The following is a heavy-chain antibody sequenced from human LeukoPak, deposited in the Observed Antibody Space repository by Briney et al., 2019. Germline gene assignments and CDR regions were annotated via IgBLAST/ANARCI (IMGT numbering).Heavy chain of an antibody. D-gene: IGHD6-19*01. CDR2: ISSSGTTI. CDR1: GFNLNHFE. Sequence: SGGSLRLSCVASGFNLNHFEIHWVRQAPGKGLEWVSYISSSGTTIFYSDSVKGRFTISRDGAKGSVSLHLESLRSEDTAVYYCARGPGWYASSDYWGQGTLVTVSS. J-gene: IGHJ4*02. CDR3: ARGPGWYASSDY. V-gene: IGHV3-48*03.